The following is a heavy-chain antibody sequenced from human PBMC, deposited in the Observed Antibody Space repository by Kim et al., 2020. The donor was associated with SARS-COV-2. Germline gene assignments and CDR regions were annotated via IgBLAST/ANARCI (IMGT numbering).Heavy chain of an antibody. Sequence: GGSLRLSCAASGFTVNSNYMSWVRQAPGKGLEWVSIIYSAGSTYYQASLKGSFSIITGDSFNTLFLLIIILLADDTTAYYCSAVQVAASADYFDYWGQG. J-gene: IGHJ4*02. V-gene: IGHV3-66*01. CDR3: SAVQVAASADYFDY. CDR2: IYSAGST. D-gene: IGHD2-8*02. CDR1: GFTVNSNY.